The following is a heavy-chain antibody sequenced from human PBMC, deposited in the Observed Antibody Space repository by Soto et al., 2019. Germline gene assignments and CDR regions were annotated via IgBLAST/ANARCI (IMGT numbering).Heavy chain of an antibody. V-gene: IGHV1-18*01. D-gene: IGHD6-6*01. CDR3: TSFNLAAPYYNGMDV. CDR1: GYTFTSYG. CDR2: ISAYNGNT. J-gene: IGHJ6*02. Sequence: QVQLVQSGAEVKKPGASVKVSCKASGYTFTSYGISWVRQAPGQGLEWMGWISAYNGNTNYAQKLQGRVTMTTDTSTSTAYKELSSLRSDETAVYYCTSFNLAAPYYNGMDVWGQGTTVTVSS.